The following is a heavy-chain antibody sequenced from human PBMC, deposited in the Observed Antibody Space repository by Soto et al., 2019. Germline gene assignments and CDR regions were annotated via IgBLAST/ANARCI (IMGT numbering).Heavy chain of an antibody. V-gene: IGHV4-59*08. CDR3: ASMGYHYGSGSYPLDY. J-gene: IGHJ4*02. CDR2: IYNRGST. D-gene: IGHD3-10*01. Sequence: QVQLQESGPGLVKPSETLSLTCTVSGGSISSYYWTWIRQPPGKGLEWIGFIYNRGSTHYNPSLRSRVTISVDTSMNQFSLKLRSVTAADTAVYYCASMGYHYGSGSYPLDYWGQGTLATVSS. CDR1: GGSISSYY.